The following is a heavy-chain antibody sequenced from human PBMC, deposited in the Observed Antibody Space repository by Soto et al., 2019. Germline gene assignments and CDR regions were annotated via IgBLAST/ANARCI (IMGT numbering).Heavy chain of an antibody. CDR1: GVSISSSSYY. CDR2: IYYSGST. CDR3: ARLRTDRIVVVPAYYYYYMDV. D-gene: IGHD2-2*01. V-gene: IGHV4-39*01. J-gene: IGHJ6*03. Sequence: LETLSLTCTVSGVSISSSSYYLGWIRQPPGKGLEWIGSIYYSGSTYYNPSLKSRVTISVDTSKNQFSLKLSSVTAADTAVYYCARLRTDRIVVVPAYYYYYMDVWGKGTTVTVSS.